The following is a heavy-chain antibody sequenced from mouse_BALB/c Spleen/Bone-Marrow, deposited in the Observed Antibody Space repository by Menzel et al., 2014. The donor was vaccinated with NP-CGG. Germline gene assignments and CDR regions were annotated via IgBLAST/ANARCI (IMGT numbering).Heavy chain of an antibody. D-gene: IGHD1-1*01. CDR1: GFNIKDTY. CDR2: IDPANGNT. CDR3: ASYYYGSSSFAY. V-gene: IGHV14-3*02. Sequence: VQLQQSGAELVKPGASVKLSCTASGFNIKDTYMHWVKQRPERGLEWIGRIDPANGNTKYDPKFQGKATITADTSSNTAYLQLSSLTSEDTAFYYCASYYYGSSSFAYWGQGTLVTVSA. J-gene: IGHJ3*01.